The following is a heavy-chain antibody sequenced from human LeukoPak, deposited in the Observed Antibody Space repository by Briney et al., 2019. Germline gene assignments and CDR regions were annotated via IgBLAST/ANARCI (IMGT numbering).Heavy chain of an antibody. CDR3: ARGGMVRALINSLITFDI. CDR1: GDSVSSYSAG. Sequence: SQSLSLTCAISGDSVSSYSAGWNWIRQSPSRGLEWLGRAYYRSKWYFDYAVSVKSRITINPDTSRNQLSPHLNSVTPEETAVYYCARGGMVRALINSLITFDIWDQGTMVTVSS. CDR2: AYYRSKWYF. D-gene: IGHD3-10*01. V-gene: IGHV6-1*01. J-gene: IGHJ3*02.